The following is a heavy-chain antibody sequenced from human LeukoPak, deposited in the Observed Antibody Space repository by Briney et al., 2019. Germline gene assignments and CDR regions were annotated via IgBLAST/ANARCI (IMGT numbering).Heavy chain of an antibody. CDR3: ARDLAGAGTIGY. Sequence: ASVKVSCKASGYTFTSYGISWVRQAPGQGLEWMGWISAYNGNTNYAQKLQGRVTMTTDTSTSTDYMKLRSLRSDDTAVYYCARDLAGAGTIGYWGQGTLVTVSS. CDR2: ISAYNGNT. D-gene: IGHD6-19*01. CDR1: GYTFTSYG. J-gene: IGHJ4*02. V-gene: IGHV1-18*01.